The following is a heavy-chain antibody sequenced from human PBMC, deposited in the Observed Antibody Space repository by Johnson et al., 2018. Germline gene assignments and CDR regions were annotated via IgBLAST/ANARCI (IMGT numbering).Heavy chain of an antibody. D-gene: IGHD2-15*01. Sequence: QVQLVESGGGVVQPGRSLRLSCAASGFTFSSYAMHWVRQAPGQGLEWVAVISYDGSNTYYADSVKVRFTISRDNSKNTLYLQMNSLRAEDTAVYYCARDRGYCSGGSCYRYFQHWGQGTLVTVSS. CDR1: GFTFSSYA. CDR2: ISYDGSNT. V-gene: IGHV3-30-3*01. J-gene: IGHJ1*01. CDR3: ARDRGYCSGGSCYRYFQH.